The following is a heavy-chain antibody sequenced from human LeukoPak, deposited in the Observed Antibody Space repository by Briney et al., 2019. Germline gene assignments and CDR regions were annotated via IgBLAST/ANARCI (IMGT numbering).Heavy chain of an antibody. J-gene: IGHJ4*02. V-gene: IGHV3-23*01. CDR1: GFTFSSYA. D-gene: IGHD5-24*01. CDR3: AKSGRWLPPSYYFDY. Sequence: GGSLRLSCAASGFTFSSYAMSWVRQAPGKGLERVSSISGSGGSTYHADSVKGRFTISRDNSKNTLYLQMNSLRAEDTAVYYCAKSGRWLPPSYYFDYWGQGTLVTVSS. CDR2: ISGSGGST.